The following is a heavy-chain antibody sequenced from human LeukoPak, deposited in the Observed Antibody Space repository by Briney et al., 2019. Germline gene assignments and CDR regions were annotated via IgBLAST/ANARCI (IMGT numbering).Heavy chain of an antibody. CDR1: GGSISSYY. V-gene: IGHV4-59*01. CDR2: IYYSGST. J-gene: IGHJ5*02. Sequence: PSETLSLTCTVSGGSISSYYWSWIRQPPGKGLEWIGYIYYSGSTNYNPSLKSRVTISVDTSKNQFSLKLSSVTAADTAVYYCARGGGSYDFWSGYKYNWFDPWGQGTLVTVSS. D-gene: IGHD3-3*01. CDR3: ARGGGSYDFWSGYKYNWFDP.